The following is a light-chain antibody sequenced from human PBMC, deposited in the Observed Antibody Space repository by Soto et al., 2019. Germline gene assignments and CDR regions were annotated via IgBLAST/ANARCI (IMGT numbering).Light chain of an antibody. J-gene: IGKJ5*01. CDR3: QQFITYPLT. CDR1: QGINNA. V-gene: IGKV1-13*02. Sequence: AIQVTQSPSSLSASVGDRVTITCRASQGINNALVWYQQKPGKAPKLLISDASILESGVPSRFSGSGSGTDFTLTISSLQPEDFATDFCQQFITYPLTFGQGPRLETK. CDR2: DAS.